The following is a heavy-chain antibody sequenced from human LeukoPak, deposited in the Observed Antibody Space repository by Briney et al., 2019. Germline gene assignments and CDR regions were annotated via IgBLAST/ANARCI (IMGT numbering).Heavy chain of an antibody. Sequence: GGSLRLSCAASGFTFSSYWMSWVRQAPGKGLEWVANIKQDGSEKYYVDSVKGRFTISRDNAKNSLYLQMNSLRAEDTAVYYCAKPRDYYDSSGYYGYWGQGTLVTVSS. V-gene: IGHV3-7*03. J-gene: IGHJ4*02. CDR1: GFTFSSYW. CDR2: IKQDGSEK. CDR3: AKPRDYYDSSGYYGY. D-gene: IGHD3-22*01.